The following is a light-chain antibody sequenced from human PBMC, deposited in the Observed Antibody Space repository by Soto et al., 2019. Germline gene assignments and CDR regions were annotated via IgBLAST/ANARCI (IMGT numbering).Light chain of an antibody. CDR2: GAS. V-gene: IGKV3-20*01. CDR3: QQYSSSLTWT. CDR1: QRVSSSF. Sequence: EIVLTQSPGTLSLSPGERATLSCRASQRVSSSFLAWYQQKPGQAPRLLIYGASSRATGIPDRFSGSGSGTDFTLTISRLEPEDFAVYYCQQYSSSLTWTFGQGTKVEIK. J-gene: IGKJ1*01.